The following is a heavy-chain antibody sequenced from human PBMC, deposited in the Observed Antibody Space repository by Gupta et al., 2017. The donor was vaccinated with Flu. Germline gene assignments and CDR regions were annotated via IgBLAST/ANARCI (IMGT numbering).Heavy chain of an antibody. CDR1: GYNFNNHW. J-gene: IGHJ4*02. V-gene: IGHV5-51*01. CDR2: PYPCDSAP. Sequence: GAEVKKPGEPLTIFCKGSGYNFNNHWIAWVRQMTGQRLEWMGIPYPCDSAPRYGPSFPGQVTISVDKSISTASLEWTILEPSDTAKYYCARHSSPALFDYRGQGTLVTVSS. CDR3: ARHSSPALFDY.